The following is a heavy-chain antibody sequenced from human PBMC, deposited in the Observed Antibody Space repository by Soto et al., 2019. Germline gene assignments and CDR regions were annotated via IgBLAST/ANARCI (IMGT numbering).Heavy chain of an antibody. J-gene: IGHJ5*02. Sequence: QVQLQESGPGLVKASQTLSLTCTVSGGSISSDGYYWSWIRQHPGKGLEWIGYIYNSGSTYYNPSLKGRVTIPADTSKNQLALKLSSVPSAATVVYYCARNPAPLRQGTLVTVSS. CDR3: ARNPAP. CDR2: IYNSGST. V-gene: IGHV4-31*03. CDR1: GGSISSDGYY.